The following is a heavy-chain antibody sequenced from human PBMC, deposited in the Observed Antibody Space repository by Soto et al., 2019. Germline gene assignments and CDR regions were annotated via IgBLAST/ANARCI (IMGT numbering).Heavy chain of an antibody. CDR2: IRSSSSYI. CDR3: ARSPSMPTVSLDY. Sequence: EVQLVESGGGLVKPGGSLRLSCAASGFTFSSYSMNWVRQAPGKGLEWVSAIRSSSSYIYYADSVKGRFTISRDNAKNTQYLKMNSLRAEDTAGYYGARSPSMPTVSLDYWGQGTLVTVSS. CDR1: GFTFSSYS. D-gene: IGHD4-17*01. V-gene: IGHV3-21*06. J-gene: IGHJ4*02.